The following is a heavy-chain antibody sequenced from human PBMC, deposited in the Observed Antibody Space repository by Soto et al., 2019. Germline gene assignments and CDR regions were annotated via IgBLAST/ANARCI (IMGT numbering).Heavy chain of an antibody. V-gene: IGHV3-23*01. CDR1: GFTFSSYA. CDR3: AKRRGAGGHFDY. Sequence: GGSLRLSCAASGFTFSSYAMGWVRQGPGKGLEWVAVVSIGGSTHYADSVRGRFTISRDSSKNTLSLQMNSLTAEDTAVYFCAKRRGAGGHFDYWGQGALVTVSS. D-gene: IGHD2-15*01. J-gene: IGHJ4*02. CDR2: VSIGGST.